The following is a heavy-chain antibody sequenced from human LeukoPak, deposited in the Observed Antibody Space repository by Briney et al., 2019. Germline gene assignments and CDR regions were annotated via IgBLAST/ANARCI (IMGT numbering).Heavy chain of an antibody. CDR3: AKWAPDAFDI. V-gene: IGHV3-30*02. Sequence: QPGGSLRLSCAASGFTFSSYGMHWVRQAPGKGLEWVAFIRYDGSNKYYADSVKGRSTISRDNSKNTLYLQMNSLRAEDTAVYYCAKWAPDAFDIWGQGTMVTVSS. D-gene: IGHD1-26*01. CDR1: GFTFSSYG. CDR2: IRYDGSNK. J-gene: IGHJ3*02.